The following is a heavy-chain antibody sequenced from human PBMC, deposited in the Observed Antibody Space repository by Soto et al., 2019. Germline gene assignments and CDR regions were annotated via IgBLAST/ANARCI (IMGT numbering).Heavy chain of an antibody. Sequence: SSETLSLTCTVSGGSISSYYWSWIWQPPGKGLEWIGYIYYSGSTNYNPSLKSRVTISVDTSKNQFSLKLSSVTAADTAIYYCARSYCSSTRCYAFFDYWGQGTLVTVSS. CDR1: GGSISSYY. J-gene: IGHJ4*02. CDR2: IYYSGST. CDR3: ARSYCSSTRCYAFFDY. D-gene: IGHD2-2*01. V-gene: IGHV4-59*01.